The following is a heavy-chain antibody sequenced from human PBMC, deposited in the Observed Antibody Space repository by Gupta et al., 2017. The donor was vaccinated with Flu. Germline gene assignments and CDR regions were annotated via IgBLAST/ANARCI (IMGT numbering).Heavy chain of an antibody. Sequence: QAPGQGLGWMGTIIPVFGTANYAQKFQGRATITADKSTSTAYMELSSLRFEDTAVYFCATPRSSMPAAGTTYFSYMDVWGKGTTVTVSS. D-gene: IGHD6-13*01. J-gene: IGHJ6*03. CDR2: IIPVFGTA. V-gene: IGHV1-69*06. CDR3: ATPRSSMPAAGTTYFSYMDV.